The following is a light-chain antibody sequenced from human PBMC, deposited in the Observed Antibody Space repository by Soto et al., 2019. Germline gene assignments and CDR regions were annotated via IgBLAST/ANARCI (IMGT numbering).Light chain of an antibody. CDR1: QSVSSSY. CDR3: QQYGSSPGT. J-gene: IGKJ1*01. V-gene: IGKV3-20*01. CDR2: GAS. Sequence: EIVLTQSPGTLSLSTGERATVSCRASQSVSSSYLAWYQQKPGQAPRLLIYGASSRATGIPDRFSGSGSGTDFTLTISRLEPEDFAVYYCQQYGSSPGTFGQGTKVDI.